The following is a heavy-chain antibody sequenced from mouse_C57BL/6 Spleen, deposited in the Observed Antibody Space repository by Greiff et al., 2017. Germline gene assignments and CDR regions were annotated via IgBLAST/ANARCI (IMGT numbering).Heavy chain of an antibody. D-gene: IGHD2-4*01. CDR1: GYTFTSYG. V-gene: IGHV1-81*01. Sequence: VQLQQSGAELARPGASVKLSCKASGYTFTSYGISWVKQRTGQGLEWIGEIYPRSGNTYYNEKFKGKATLTADKSSSTAYMELRSLTSEDSAVYFCARIYYDYGGYYFDYWGQGTTLTVSS. J-gene: IGHJ2*01. CDR2: IYPRSGNT. CDR3: ARIYYDYGGYYFDY.